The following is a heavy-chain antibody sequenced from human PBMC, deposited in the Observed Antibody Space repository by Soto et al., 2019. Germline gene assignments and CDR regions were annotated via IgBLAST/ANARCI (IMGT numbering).Heavy chain of an antibody. CDR1: GFTFSSSG. CDR2: ISYDANNK. V-gene: IGHV3-30*18. J-gene: IGHJ6*02. CDR3: AXDIDTMVRVPFYYGMDV. D-gene: IGHD3-10*01. Sequence: GGSLRLSCAASGFTFSSSGMHWVRQAPGKGLEWVAVISYDANNKYYLDSVKGRFTISRDNSKNTVYLEMNSLRAEDTAVYYCAXDIDTMVRVPFYYGMDVWGQGTTVTVSS.